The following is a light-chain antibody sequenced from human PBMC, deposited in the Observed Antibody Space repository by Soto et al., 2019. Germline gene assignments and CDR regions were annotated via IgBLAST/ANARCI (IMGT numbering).Light chain of an antibody. J-gene: IGLJ2*01. CDR1: SSDVGAYNF. CDR3: STYTGFYTLV. V-gene: IGLV2-14*03. CDR2: NVY. Sequence: QSALTQPASVSGSPGQSITISCTGTSSDVGAYNFVSWHQQHPGKAPKLMIYNVYDRPSGISYRFSGSKSGNTASLTISGLQGEDEADYYCSTYTGFYTLVFGGGTKLTVL.